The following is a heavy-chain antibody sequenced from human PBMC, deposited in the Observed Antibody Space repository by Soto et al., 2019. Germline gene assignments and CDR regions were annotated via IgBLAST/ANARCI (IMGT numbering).Heavy chain of an antibody. J-gene: IGHJ5*02. CDR1: GGSISSGGYY. V-gene: IGHV4-31*03. CDR3: ARDRIAARRGGWFDP. Sequence: SETLSLTCTVSGGSISSGGYYWSWIRQHPGKGLEWIGYIYYSGSTYYNPSLKSRVTISVDTSKNQFSLKLSSVTAADTAVYYCARDRIAARRGGWFDPWGQGTLVTVS. CDR2: IYYSGST. D-gene: IGHD6-6*01.